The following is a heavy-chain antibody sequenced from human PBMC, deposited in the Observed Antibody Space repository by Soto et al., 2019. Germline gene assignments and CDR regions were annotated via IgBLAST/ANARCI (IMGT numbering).Heavy chain of an antibody. CDR2: IIAYIGNT. V-gene: IGHV1-18*01. D-gene: IGHD2-21*01. CDR3: ARDALPYCGGDCYFDY. CDR1: GATFTSYA. J-gene: IGHJ4*02. Sequence: SVKVSCKASGATFTSYAISWVRQAPGQGLEWMGWIIAYIGNTNYAQKLQGRVTMTTDTSTSTAYMELRSLRSDDTAVYYCARDALPYCGGDCYFDYWGQGTLVTVSS.